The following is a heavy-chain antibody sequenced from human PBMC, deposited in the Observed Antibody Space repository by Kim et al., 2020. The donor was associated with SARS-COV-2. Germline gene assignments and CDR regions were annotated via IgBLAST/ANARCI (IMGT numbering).Heavy chain of an antibody. Sequence: ASVKVSCKASGYTFTSYGMSWVRQAPGQGLEWMGWINTNTGNPTYAQGFTGRFVFSLDTSVSTAYLQISSLKAEDTAVYYCARDLSDTNFGVVIKKNTFDYWGQGTLVTVSS. CDR3: ARDLSDTNFGVVIKKNTFDY. J-gene: IGHJ4*02. D-gene: IGHD3-3*01. CDR1: GYTFTSYG. CDR2: INTNTGNP. V-gene: IGHV7-4-1*02.